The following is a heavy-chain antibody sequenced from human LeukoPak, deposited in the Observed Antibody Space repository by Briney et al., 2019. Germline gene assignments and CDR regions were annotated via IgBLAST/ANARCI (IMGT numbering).Heavy chain of an antibody. CDR3: ARVSGTTGTTGVGYFDY. V-gene: IGHV1-3*03. D-gene: IGHD1-1*01. Sequence: ASVKVSCKASGYTFTGYYMHWVRQAPGQRLEWMGWINAGNGNTKYSQEFQGRVTITRDTSASTAYMELSSLRSEDMAVYYCARVSGTTGTTGVGYFDYWGQGTLVTVSS. J-gene: IGHJ4*02. CDR2: INAGNGNT. CDR1: GYTFTGYY.